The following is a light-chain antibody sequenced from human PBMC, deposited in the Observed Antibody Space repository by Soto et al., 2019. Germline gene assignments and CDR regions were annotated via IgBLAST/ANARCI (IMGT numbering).Light chain of an antibody. Sequence: EVVLTQSPATLSLSPGERATLSCRASQSVGSYLAWYQQIPGQAPRLLIYDASNRATGIPARFSGSGSGTDFTLTISSLEPEDFAVYYCQQRSNWLWTFGQGTRVEIK. J-gene: IGKJ1*01. CDR1: QSVGSY. CDR2: DAS. V-gene: IGKV3-11*01. CDR3: QQRSNWLWT.